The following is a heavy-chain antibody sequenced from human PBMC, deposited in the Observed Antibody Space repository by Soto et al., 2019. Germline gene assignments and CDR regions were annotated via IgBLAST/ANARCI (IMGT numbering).Heavy chain of an antibody. D-gene: IGHD5-18*01. CDR3: ARAGGYGYGEQTFDY. CDR2: IWYDGTNT. V-gene: IGHV3-33*01. J-gene: IGHJ4*02. Sequence: GGSLRLSCAASGFTFSGYAMHWVRQDPGKGLEWVAVIWYDGTNTYYGDSVKGRFTVSRDNSKNTLWLQMSSLRVEDTAVYYCARAGGYGYGEQTFDYWGQGTLVTVSS. CDR1: GFTFSGYA.